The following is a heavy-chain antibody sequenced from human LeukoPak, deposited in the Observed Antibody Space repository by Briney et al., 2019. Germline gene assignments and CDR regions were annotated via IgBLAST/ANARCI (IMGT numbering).Heavy chain of an antibody. J-gene: IGHJ6*03. V-gene: IGHV3-21*01. CDR1: GFTFSRYS. D-gene: IGHD6-19*01. Sequence: GGSLKLSCAGSGFTFSRYSMNWFRQAPGKGLERVSSISSRSTNIFYADSVKGRFTISRDNAKNSLYLQMNSLGAEDTAVYYCARDAQWLVPEGYFYYMDVWGKGTTVTVSS. CDR2: ISSRSTNI. CDR3: ARDAQWLVPEGYFYYMDV.